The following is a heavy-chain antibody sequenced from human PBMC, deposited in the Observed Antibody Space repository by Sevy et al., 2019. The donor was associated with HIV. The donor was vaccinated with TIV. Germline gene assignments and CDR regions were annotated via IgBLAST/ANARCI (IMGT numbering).Heavy chain of an antibody. CDR1: GFTFSDYY. CDR2: ISSSSSYT. D-gene: IGHD6-19*01. V-gene: IGHV3-11*06. J-gene: IGHJ5*02. CDR3: ARDSPRGSSGPNWFDP. Sequence: GGSLRLSCAASGFTFSDYYMSWIRQAPGKGLEWVSYISSSSSYTNYADSVKGRFTISRDNAKNSLYLQMNSLRAEDTAVYYYARDSPRGSSGPNWFDPWGQGTLVTVSS.